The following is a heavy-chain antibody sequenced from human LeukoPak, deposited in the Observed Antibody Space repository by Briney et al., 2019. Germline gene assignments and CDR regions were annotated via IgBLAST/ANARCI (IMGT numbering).Heavy chain of an antibody. V-gene: IGHV3-23*01. CDR2: ISGGGGST. CDR1: GFSFSTYA. D-gene: IGHD6-19*01. Sequence: PGGSLRLSCVASGFSFSTYAMSWVRRAPGKGLEWVSAISGGGGSTYYADSVKGRFTISRDNSKNTLFLQMNGLRAEDTAVYYCAKDTGWFFDSWGQGTLVTVSS. J-gene: IGHJ4*02. CDR3: AKDTGWFFDS.